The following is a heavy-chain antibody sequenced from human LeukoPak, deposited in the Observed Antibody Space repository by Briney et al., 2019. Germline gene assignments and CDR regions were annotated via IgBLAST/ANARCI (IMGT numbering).Heavy chain of an antibody. V-gene: IGHV3-30*03. CDR3: ARDQSIAGPTTADY. CDR2: FSYDGSEI. J-gene: IGHJ4*02. Sequence: GGSLRLSCAASGFSFSSDGMHWVRQAPGKGLEWLAVFSYDGSEIHYADSVKGRFTISRDNAKNTLYLQMNSLRAEDTAVYYCARDQSIAGPTTADYWGQGTLVTVSS. CDR1: GFSFSSDG. D-gene: IGHD1-26*01.